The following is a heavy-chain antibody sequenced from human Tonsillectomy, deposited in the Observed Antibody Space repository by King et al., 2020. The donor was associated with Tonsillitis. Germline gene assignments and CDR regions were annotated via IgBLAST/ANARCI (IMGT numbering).Heavy chain of an antibody. CDR2: IRYDGTNR. CDR1: GFIFNDYG. V-gene: IGHV3-30*02. CDR3: ATAGYASGWTFDS. Sequence: VQLVESGGGVVQPGGSLRLSCAASGFIFNDYGMHWLRQAPGKGLEWVSYIRYDGTNRYFADSVEGRFTVSRDNSKNTLYLQMNRLSTEATGVYYCATAGYASGWTFDSWGQGTLVTVSS. J-gene: IGHJ4*02. D-gene: IGHD2-2*01.